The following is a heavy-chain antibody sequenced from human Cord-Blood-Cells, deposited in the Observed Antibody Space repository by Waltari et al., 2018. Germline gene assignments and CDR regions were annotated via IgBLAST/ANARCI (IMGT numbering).Heavy chain of an antibody. J-gene: IGHJ4*02. Sequence: QVQLVQSGAEVKKPGSSVKVSCKASGGTFSSYAISWVRQAPGQGLEWMGGIIPIFGKANYAQKFQGRVTITADESTSTAYMELSSLRSEDTAVYYCARRKERADIVATTPFDYWGQGTLVTVSS. D-gene: IGHD5-12*01. CDR3: ARRKERADIVATTPFDY. CDR2: IIPIFGKA. CDR1: GGTFSSYA. V-gene: IGHV1-69*01.